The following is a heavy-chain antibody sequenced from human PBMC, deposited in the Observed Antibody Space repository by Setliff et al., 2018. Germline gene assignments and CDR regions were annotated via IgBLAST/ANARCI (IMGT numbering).Heavy chain of an antibody. CDR2: ISAYNGST. J-gene: IGHJ4*02. CDR3: ARSPPTSTYYDFWSGYSYYFDY. CDR1: GYTFTSYG. V-gene: IGHV1-18*01. D-gene: IGHD3-3*01. Sequence: ASVKVSCKASGYTFTSYGISWVRQAPGQGLEWMGWISAYNGSTSYAQKFQGRVTMTRDTSTSTVYMELSSLRSEDTAVYYCARSPPTSTYYDFWSGYSYYFDYWGQGTLVTVSS.